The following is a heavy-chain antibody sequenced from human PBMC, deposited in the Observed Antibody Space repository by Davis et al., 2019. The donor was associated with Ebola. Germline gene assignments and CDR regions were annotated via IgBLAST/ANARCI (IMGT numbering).Heavy chain of an antibody. V-gene: IGHV1-8*01. CDR2: MNPNSGNT. CDR1: GYTFTNYD. Sequence: ASVKVSCKASGYTFTNYDVHWVRQGTGQGLEWIGWMNPNSGNTGYGQKFQGRVTMTRDTSISTAYMELSSLTSEDTAVYYCARGRKVARMGSWFDSWGQGTLVSVSS. J-gene: IGHJ5*01. D-gene: IGHD5-12*01. CDR3: ARGRKVARMGSWFDS.